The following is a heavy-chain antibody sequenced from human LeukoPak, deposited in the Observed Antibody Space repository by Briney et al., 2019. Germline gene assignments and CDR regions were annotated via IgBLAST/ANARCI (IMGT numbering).Heavy chain of an antibody. J-gene: IGHJ4*02. CDR3: ARDVFHGSGSPYFDS. V-gene: IGHV3-48*04. CDR2: ISISTSTI. D-gene: IGHD3-10*01. CDR1: GFTFSSHS. Sequence: SGGSLRLSCAASGFTFSSHSMHWVRQAAGKGLEWISYISISTSTIYYADSVKGRFTISRDNAKNSLFLQMNSLRAEDTAVYYCARDVFHGSGSPYFDSWGQGALVTVSS.